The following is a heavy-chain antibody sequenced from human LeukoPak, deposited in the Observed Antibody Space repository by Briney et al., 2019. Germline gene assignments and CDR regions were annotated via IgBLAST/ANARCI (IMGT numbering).Heavy chain of an antibody. CDR2: IYPGDSDT. J-gene: IGHJ4*02. CDR3: ARLKGGGILTGYYTVYYFDY. Sequence: GESLKISCQGSGYSFTNYWIGWVRQMPGKGLEWMGIIYPGDSDTRYSPSFQGQVTISDDKSISTAYLQWSSLKASDTAMYYCARLKGGGILTGYYTVYYFDYWGQGTLVTVSS. V-gene: IGHV5-51*01. CDR1: GYSFTNYW. D-gene: IGHD3-9*01.